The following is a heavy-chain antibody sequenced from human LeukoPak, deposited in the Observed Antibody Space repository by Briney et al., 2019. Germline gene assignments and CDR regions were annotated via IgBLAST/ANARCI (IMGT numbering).Heavy chain of an antibody. CDR3: ATGEDYQYYFDC. CDR2: ISGSGGST. CDR1: GFTFSSYA. D-gene: IGHD3-10*01. Sequence: PGGSLRLSCAASGFTFSSYAMSWVRQAPGKGLEWVSAISGSGGSTYYADSVKGRFTISRDNSKNTLYLQMNGLRAEDTAVYYCATGEDYQYYFDCWGQGTLVTVSS. J-gene: IGHJ4*02. V-gene: IGHV3-23*01.